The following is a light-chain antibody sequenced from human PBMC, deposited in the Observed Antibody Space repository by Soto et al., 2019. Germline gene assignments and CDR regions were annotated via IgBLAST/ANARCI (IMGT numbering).Light chain of an antibody. CDR1: QSVNNY. Sequence: EIVLTQSPATLSLSPGERATLSCRASQSVNNYLAWYQQKPGQAPRLVIYDVFNRATGTPARFSGSGSGTXXXXXXXXXXXEXFGVXYCXQRSHWPWLTFGGGTRVEIK. CDR2: DVF. V-gene: IGKV3-11*01. J-gene: IGKJ4*01. CDR3: XQRSHWPWLT.